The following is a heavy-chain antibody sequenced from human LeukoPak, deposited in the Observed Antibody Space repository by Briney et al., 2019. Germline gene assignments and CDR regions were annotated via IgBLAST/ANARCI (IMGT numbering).Heavy chain of an antibody. D-gene: IGHD3-9*01. CDR3: ARHMGDYDILTGYYKSHYDY. J-gene: IGHJ4*02. CDR1: GGSISSYY. Sequence: SETLSLTCTVSGGSISSYYWSWIRQPPGQGLGWIGYIYYSGSTNYNPSLKSLVTIPVDTSKNLFSLNLTSVTATDTAVYYCARHMGDYDILTGYYKSHYDYWGQGALVTVSS. V-gene: IGHV4-59*08. CDR2: IYYSGST.